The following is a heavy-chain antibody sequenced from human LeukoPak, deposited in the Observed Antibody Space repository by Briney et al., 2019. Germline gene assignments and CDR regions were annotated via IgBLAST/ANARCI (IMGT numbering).Heavy chain of an antibody. Sequence: PSETLSLTCAVSGASISGSGYYLGWIRQPPGKGLEWIGNIYYTGSTYYNASLQSRVTISIDTSKNQFSLRLNSVTAADTAMYYCARDSSSSNDAFDIWGQGTMVTVSS. CDR2: IYYTGST. CDR1: GASISGSGYY. V-gene: IGHV4-39*02. D-gene: IGHD6-6*01. J-gene: IGHJ3*02. CDR3: ARDSSSSNDAFDI.